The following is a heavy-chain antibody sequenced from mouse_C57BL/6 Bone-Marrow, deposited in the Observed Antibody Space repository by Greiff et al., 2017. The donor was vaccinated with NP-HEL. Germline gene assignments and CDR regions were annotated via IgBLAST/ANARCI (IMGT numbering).Heavy chain of an antibody. CDR1: GFTFSSYA. V-gene: IGHV5-4*01. D-gene: IGHD1-1*01. CDR3: AREAVVARDWYFDV. J-gene: IGHJ1*03. CDR2: ISDGGSYT. Sequence: EVKLMESGGGLVKPGGSLKLSCAASGFTFSSYAMSWVRQTPEKRLEWVATISDGGSYTYYPDNVKGRFTISRDNAKNNLYLQMSHLKSEDTAMYYCAREAVVARDWYFDVWGTGTTVTVSS.